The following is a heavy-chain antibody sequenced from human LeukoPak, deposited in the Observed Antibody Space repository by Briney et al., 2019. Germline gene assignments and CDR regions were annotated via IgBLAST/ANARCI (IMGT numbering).Heavy chain of an antibody. CDR3: ARNPNDSSGYYYVDY. J-gene: IGHJ4*02. D-gene: IGHD3-22*01. CDR2: ISYDGSNK. Sequence: GGSLRLSCAASGFTFSSYAMHWVRQAPGKGLEWVAVISYDGSNKYYADSVKGRFTISRDNSKNTLYLQMNSLRAEDTAVYYCARNPNDSSGYYYVDYWGQGTLVTVSS. CDR1: GFTFSSYA. V-gene: IGHV3-30-3*01.